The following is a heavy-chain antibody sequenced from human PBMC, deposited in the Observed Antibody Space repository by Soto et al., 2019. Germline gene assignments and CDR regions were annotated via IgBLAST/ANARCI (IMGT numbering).Heavy chain of an antibody. CDR2: ISYSRRT. J-gene: IGHJ4*02. V-gene: IGHV4-31*03. Sequence: PSGTLWLTCPVPGVSLSRLGYYWSWIGQPAGKGLEWIGYISYSRRTYYNPSLKSRVTISVDTSKNQVSLKLSSVSAADTAVYYCARDRASGSLNYFDYWGQGTLVTVSS. D-gene: IGHD2-15*01. CDR3: ARDRASGSLNYFDY. CDR1: GVSLSRLGYY.